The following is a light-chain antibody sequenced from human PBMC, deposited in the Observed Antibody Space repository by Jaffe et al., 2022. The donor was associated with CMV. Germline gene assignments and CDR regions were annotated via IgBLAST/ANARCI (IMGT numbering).Light chain of an antibody. Sequence: EIVLTQSPGTLSLSPGDRATLSCRASQSVRSNYLAWYQQKPGQAPRLLIYGASSRATGIPDRFSGSGSGTDFSLTISRLEPEDSAVFYCQQYGSSPYTFGQGTKLEIK. CDR1: QSVRSNY. CDR2: GAS. J-gene: IGKJ2*01. CDR3: QQYGSSPYT. V-gene: IGKV3-20*01.